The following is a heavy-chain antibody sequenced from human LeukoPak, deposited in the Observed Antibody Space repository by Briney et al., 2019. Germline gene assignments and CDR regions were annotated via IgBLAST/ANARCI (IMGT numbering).Heavy chain of an antibody. J-gene: IGHJ1*01. V-gene: IGHV1-2*02. D-gene: IGHD4-17*01. CDR2: INPNSGGT. CDR3: ASTNDYGDFVYFQH. CDR1: GYTFTGYY. Sequence: GASVKVSCKASGYTFTGYYMHWVRQAPGQGLEWMGWINPNSGGTNYAQKFQGRVTMTRDTSISTAYMELIRLSSDDTAVYYCASTNDYGDFVYFQHWGQGTLVTVSS.